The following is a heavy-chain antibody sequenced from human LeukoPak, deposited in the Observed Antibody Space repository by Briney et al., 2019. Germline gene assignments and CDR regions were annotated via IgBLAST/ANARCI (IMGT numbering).Heavy chain of an antibody. V-gene: IGHV3-23*01. J-gene: IGHJ4*02. Sequence: GGSLRLSCAASGFTFSSYAMSWVRQAPGKGLEWVSAISGSGGSTYYADSVKGRFTISRDNSKNTLYLQMNSLRADDTAVYYCAKATGQVATIEIDYWGQGTLVTVSS. CDR2: ISGSGGST. D-gene: IGHD5-12*01. CDR3: AKATGQVATIEIDY. CDR1: GFTFSSYA.